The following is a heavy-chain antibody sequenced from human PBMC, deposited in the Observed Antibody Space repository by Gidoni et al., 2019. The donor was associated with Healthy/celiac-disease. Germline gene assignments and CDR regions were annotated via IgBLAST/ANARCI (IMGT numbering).Heavy chain of an antibody. J-gene: IGHJ4*02. CDR3: AREAAAGTGIDY. V-gene: IGHV3-53*01. CDR2: IYSGGST. CDR1: GFTVSSNY. D-gene: IGHD6-13*01. Sequence: EVQLLESGGGLIQPGGSLRLYCAASGFTVSSNYMSWVRQAPGKGLEWVSVIYSGGSTYYADSVKGRFTISRDNSKNTLYLQMNSLRAEDTAVYYCAREAAAGTGIDYWGQGTLVTVSS.